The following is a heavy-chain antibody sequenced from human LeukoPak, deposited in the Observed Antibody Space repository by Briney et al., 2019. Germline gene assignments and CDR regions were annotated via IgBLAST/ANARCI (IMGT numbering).Heavy chain of an antibody. Sequence: GRSLRLSXAASGFTFDDYSMHWVRQAPGKGLEWVSGISWNSGSACYADSVKGRFTISRDSAKNSLYLQMNSLRTEDTALYYCAKDRTYSAYAALDYWGQGTLVTVSS. V-gene: IGHV3-9*01. CDR1: GFTFDDYS. CDR3: AKDRTYSAYAALDY. CDR2: ISWNSGSA. J-gene: IGHJ4*02. D-gene: IGHD5-12*01.